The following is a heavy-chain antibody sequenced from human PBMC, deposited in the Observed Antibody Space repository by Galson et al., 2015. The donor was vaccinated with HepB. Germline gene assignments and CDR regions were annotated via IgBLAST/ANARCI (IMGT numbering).Heavy chain of an antibody. Sequence: SVKVSCKASGYTFTSYDINWVRQATGQGLEWMGWMNPNSGNTGYAQKFQGRVTMTRNTSISTAYMELSSLRSEDTAVYYCAREVVVPAWARDYYYYMDVWGKGTTVTVSS. CDR3: AREVVVPAWARDYYYYMDV. J-gene: IGHJ6*03. CDR2: MNPNSGNT. CDR1: GYTFTSYD. D-gene: IGHD2-2*01. V-gene: IGHV1-8*01.